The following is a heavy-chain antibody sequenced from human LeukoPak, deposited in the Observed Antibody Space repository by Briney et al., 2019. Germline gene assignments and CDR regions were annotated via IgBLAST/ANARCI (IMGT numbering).Heavy chain of an antibody. CDR1: GFTFSSYG. D-gene: IGHD6-13*01. J-gene: IGHJ1*01. CDR2: IWFDGSNQ. Sequence: GGSLRLSCAASGFTFSSYGMHWVRQAPGKGLDWVAIIWFDGSNQYYADSVKGRLTISRDNPKDTLYLQMNSLRVEDTAVYYCARGEYSSSWHSEYFQHWGQGTLVTVSS. CDR3: ARGEYSSSWHSEYFQH. V-gene: IGHV3-33*01.